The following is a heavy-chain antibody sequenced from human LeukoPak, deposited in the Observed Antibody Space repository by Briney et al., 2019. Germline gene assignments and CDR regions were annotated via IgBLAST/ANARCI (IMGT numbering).Heavy chain of an antibody. CDR3: ARGGYGANDDAFDI. J-gene: IGHJ3*02. CDR2: INQDGSEK. D-gene: IGHD4-23*01. V-gene: IGHV3-7*05. Sequence: GGSLRLSCAASGFTFSNYWMSWVRQAPGKGLEWVAHINQDGSEKYYVDSVKGRFTISRDNAKNSLYLQMNSLRAEDTAVYYCARGGYGANDDAFDIWGQGTMVTVSS. CDR1: GFTFSNYW.